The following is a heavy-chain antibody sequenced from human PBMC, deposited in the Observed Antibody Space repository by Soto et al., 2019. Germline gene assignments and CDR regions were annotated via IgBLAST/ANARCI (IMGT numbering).Heavy chain of an antibody. CDR2: ISWDGGGT. CDR1: GFTLDDYT. Sequence: XGSLRLACAASGFTLDDYTMHWFRQAPGKGLEWVSLISWDGGGTYYADSVKGRFTISRDNSKNSLYLQMNSLRTEDTALYYCAKDNGQWGPYWGQGPLVTVSS. D-gene: IGHD6-19*01. J-gene: IGHJ4*02. CDR3: AKDNGQWGPY. V-gene: IGHV3-43*01.